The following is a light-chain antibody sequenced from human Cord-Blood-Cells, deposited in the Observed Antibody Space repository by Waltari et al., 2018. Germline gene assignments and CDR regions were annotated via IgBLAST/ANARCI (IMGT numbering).Light chain of an antibody. CDR2: WAS. J-gene: IGKJ1*01. CDR1: QSVLYSSNNKNY. V-gene: IGKV4-1*01. CDR3: QQYYSTPRT. Sequence: DIVLTQSPDSLAVYLGATATINCKSRQSVLYSSNNKNYLAWYQQKPGQPPKLLIYWASTRESGVPDRFSGSGSGTDFTLTISSLQAEDVAVYYCQQYYSTPRTFGQGTKVEIK.